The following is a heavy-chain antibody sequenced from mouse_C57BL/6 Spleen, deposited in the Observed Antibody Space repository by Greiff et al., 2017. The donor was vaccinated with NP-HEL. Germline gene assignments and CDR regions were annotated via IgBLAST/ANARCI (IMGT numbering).Heavy chain of an antibody. CDR2: INPNYGTT. V-gene: IGHV1-39*01. CDR3: AAYYGSSYPYYFDY. CDR1: GYSFTDYN. D-gene: IGHD1-1*01. J-gene: IGHJ2*01. Sequence: LQLKESGPELVKPGASVKISCKASGYSFTDYNMNWVKQSNGKSLEWIGVINPNYGTTSYNQKFKGKATLTVDESSSTAYMQLNSLTSEDSAVDYCAAYYGSSYPYYFDYWGQGTTLTVSS.